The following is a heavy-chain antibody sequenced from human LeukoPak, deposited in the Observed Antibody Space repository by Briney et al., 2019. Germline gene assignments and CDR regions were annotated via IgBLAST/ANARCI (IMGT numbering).Heavy chain of an antibody. CDR3: ARDHSYCSGGSCYSNY. Sequence: GGSLRLSCAASGFTFSSYWMSWVRQAPGQGLEWVANIKQDGSEKYYVDSVKGRFTISRDNAKNSLYLQMNSLRAEDTAVYYCARDHSYCSGGSCYSNYWGQGTLVTVSS. V-gene: IGHV3-7*03. D-gene: IGHD2-15*01. CDR1: GFTFSSYW. CDR2: IKQDGSEK. J-gene: IGHJ4*02.